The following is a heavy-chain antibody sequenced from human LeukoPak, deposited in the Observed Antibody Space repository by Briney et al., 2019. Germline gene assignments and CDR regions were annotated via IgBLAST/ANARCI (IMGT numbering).Heavy chain of an antibody. CDR1: GGSISSGGYY. CDR3: ARVATTYYYAHGGAFDI. J-gene: IGHJ3*02. D-gene: IGHD3-10*01. CDR2: IYYSGST. V-gene: IGHV4-30-4*08. Sequence: PSETLSLTCTVSGGSISSGGYYWSWIRQPPGKGLEWIGYIYYSGSTYYNPSLKSRVTISVDTSKNQFSLKLSSVTAADTAVYYCARVATTYYYAHGGAFDIWGQGTMVTVSS.